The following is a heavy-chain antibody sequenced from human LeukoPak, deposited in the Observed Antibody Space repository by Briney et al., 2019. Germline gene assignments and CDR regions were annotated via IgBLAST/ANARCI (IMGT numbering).Heavy chain of an antibody. CDR3: ARGPVFSRRFDY. J-gene: IGHJ4*02. CDR1: GGSISSSSYY. D-gene: IGHD2/OR15-2a*01. V-gene: IGHV4-39*07. CDR2: IYYSGST. Sequence: PSETLSLTCTVSGGSISSSSYYWGWIRQPPGKGLEWIGSIYYSGSTYYNPSLKSRVTISVDTSKNQFSLKLSSVTAADTAVYYCARGPVFSRRFDYWGQGTLVTVSS.